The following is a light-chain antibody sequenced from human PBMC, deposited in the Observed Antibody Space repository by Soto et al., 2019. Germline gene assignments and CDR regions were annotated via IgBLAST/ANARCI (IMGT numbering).Light chain of an antibody. CDR3: QQYDSLPLT. V-gene: IGKV1-33*01. CDR1: QDITNF. J-gene: IGKJ4*01. CDR2: DAS. Sequence: DPQMTQSPSSLSASVGDSVTITCQASQDITNFLNWYHQKPGKAPQVLIHDASNLETGVPSRFSGSGSGTEFTFTISSLQPEDIGTYYCQQYDSLPLTFGGGTKVEIK.